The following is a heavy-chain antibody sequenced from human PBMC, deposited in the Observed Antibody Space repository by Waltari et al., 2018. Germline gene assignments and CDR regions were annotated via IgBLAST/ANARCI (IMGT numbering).Heavy chain of an antibody. CDR2: DDPAYSET. Sequence: EVQLVQSGAEVKKPGATVKISCKASGYTFTDYYIHWVQQAPGKGLEWMGRDDPAYSETRYAEKFQGRVTITADTSTDTAYMELSSLRSEDTAVYYCATVLTTVPTYWFDPWGQGTLVTVSS. CDR1: GYTFTDYY. J-gene: IGHJ5*02. CDR3: ATVLTTVPTYWFDP. V-gene: IGHV1-69-2*01. D-gene: IGHD4-4*01.